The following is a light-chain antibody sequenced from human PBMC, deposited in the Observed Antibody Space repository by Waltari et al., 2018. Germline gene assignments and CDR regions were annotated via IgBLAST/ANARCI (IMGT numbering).Light chain of an antibody. V-gene: IGLV4-69*01. Sequence: QLMLTQSPSASASLGASVKLTCTLSSGHSNYPIAWHQQQPEKGPRYLMTVNSDGSHIKWDGIPDRFSGSGSGAERYLTISSLQSEDETDYYCQTGGFGIWVFGGGTKLTVL. CDR1: SGHSNYP. CDR3: QTGGFGIWV. CDR2: VNSDGSH. J-gene: IGLJ3*02.